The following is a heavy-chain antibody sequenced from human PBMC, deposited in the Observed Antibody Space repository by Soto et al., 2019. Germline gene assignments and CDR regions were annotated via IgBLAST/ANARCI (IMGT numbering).Heavy chain of an antibody. CDR1: GDSVSTNIAA. J-gene: IGHJ6*02. CDR2: TLYRSSKWYN. D-gene: IGHD1-7*01. CDR3: ARDAAPTLNYPHGMDV. V-gene: IGHV6-1*01. Sequence: PSQTLSLTCAISGDSVSTNIAAWSWIRQSPSRGLEWLGRTLYRSSKWYNEYAVSVESRMTINPDTSKNQFSLQLNSVTPEDTAVYYCARDAAPTLNYPHGMDVWGQGTAVTVSS.